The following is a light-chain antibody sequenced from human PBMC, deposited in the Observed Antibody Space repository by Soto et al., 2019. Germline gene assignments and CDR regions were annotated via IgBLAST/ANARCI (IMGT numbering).Light chain of an antibody. CDR2: GNS. Sequence: QYVLTQPPSVSGAPGQRVTISCTGSSSNIGAGYDVHWYQQLPGTAPKLLIYGNSNRPSGVPDRFSGSKSGTSASLAITGLQAEDEADYFCQSYSSSLSGYVFGTWTKLTV. J-gene: IGLJ1*01. CDR1: SSNIGAGYD. CDR3: QSYSSSLSGYV. V-gene: IGLV1-40*01.